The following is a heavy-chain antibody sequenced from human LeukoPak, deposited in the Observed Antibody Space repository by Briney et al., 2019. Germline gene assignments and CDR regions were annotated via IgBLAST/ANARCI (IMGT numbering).Heavy chain of an antibody. CDR1: GGSISSSSYY. Sequence: SETLSLTCTVSGGSISSSSYYWGWIRQPAGKGLEWIGRIYTSGSTNYNPSLKSRVTIPVDTSKNQFSLKLSSMTAADTAVYYCARGSADFDYWGQGTLVTVSS. V-gene: IGHV4-61*02. CDR2: IYTSGST. D-gene: IGHD2-15*01. J-gene: IGHJ4*02. CDR3: ARGSADFDY.